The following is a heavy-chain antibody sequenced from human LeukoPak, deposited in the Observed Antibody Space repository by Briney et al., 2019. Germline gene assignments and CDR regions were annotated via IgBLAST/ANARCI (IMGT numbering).Heavy chain of an antibody. CDR2: IYYSGST. Sequence: SETLSLTCIVSGGSISSSRDYWAWIRQPPGKGLEWIANIYYSGSTYYSPSLKSRVTISVDTSKNQFSLKLSSVTAADTAVYYCASETWIRSFYYFDYWGQGTLVTVSS. D-gene: IGHD3-3*02. CDR3: ASETWIRSFYYFDY. J-gene: IGHJ4*02. V-gene: IGHV4-39*01. CDR1: GGSISSSRDY.